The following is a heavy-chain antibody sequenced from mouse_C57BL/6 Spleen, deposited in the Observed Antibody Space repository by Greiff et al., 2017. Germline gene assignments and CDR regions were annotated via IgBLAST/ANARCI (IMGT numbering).Heavy chain of an antibody. CDR2: IYPGDGDT. J-gene: IGHJ2*01. CDR3: ARSAEFDY. CDR1: GYAFSSSW. Sequence: VQLQQSGPELVKPGASVKISCKASGYAFSSSWMNWVKQRPGKGLEWIGRIYPGDGDTNYNGKFKGKATLTADKSSSTAYMQLSSLTSEDSAVYFWARSAEFDYWGQGTTLTVSS. V-gene: IGHV1-82*01.